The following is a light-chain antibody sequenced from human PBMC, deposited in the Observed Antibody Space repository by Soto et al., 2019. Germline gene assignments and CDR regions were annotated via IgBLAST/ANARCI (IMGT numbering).Light chain of an antibody. CDR1: QSINNW. J-gene: IGKJ2*01. CDR2: DAS. V-gene: IGKV1-5*01. CDR3: QQYNSYRYT. Sequence: DFQMTQSLPTLSASVGDSVTITCRASQSINNWLAWYQQKPGKAPKVLIYDASNLESGVPSRFSGSGSGTEFTLTISSLQPDDFATYYCQQYNSYRYTFGQGTKLEIK.